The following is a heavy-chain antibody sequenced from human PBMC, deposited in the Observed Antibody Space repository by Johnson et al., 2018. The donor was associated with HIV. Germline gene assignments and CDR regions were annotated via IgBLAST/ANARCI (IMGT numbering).Heavy chain of an antibody. CDR1: GFTFSSYG. J-gene: IGHJ3*02. CDR3: AKERMGLAYCGGDCWEDAFDI. CDR2: ISYDGSNK. D-gene: IGHD2-21*01. Sequence: QVQLVESGGGVVQPGRSLRLSCAASGFTFSSYGMHWVRQAPDKGLEWVAVISYDGSNKYYADSVKGRFTISRDNSKKTLYLQMNSLRAEDTAVYYCAKERMGLAYCGGDCWEDAFDIWGQGTMVTVSS. V-gene: IGHV3-30*18.